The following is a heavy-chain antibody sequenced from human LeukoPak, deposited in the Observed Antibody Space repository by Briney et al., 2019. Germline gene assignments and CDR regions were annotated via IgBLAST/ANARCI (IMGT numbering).Heavy chain of an antibody. CDR2: INPNSGGT. CDR3: ARLGGRTGTTGGYYFDY. Sequence: ASVKVSCKASGYTFTNYDINWVRQATGQGLEWMGWINPNSGGTNYAQKFQGRVTMTRDTSISTAYMELSRLRSDDTAVYYCARLGGRTGTTGGYYFDYWGQGTLVTVSS. D-gene: IGHD1-1*01. V-gene: IGHV1-2*02. J-gene: IGHJ4*02. CDR1: GYTFTNYD.